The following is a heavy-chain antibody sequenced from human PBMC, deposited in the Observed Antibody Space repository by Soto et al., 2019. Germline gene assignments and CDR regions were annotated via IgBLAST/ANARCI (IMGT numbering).Heavy chain of an antibody. D-gene: IGHD3-10*01. CDR1: GFTFSSYG. CDR2: ISYDGSNK. J-gene: IGHJ5*02. V-gene: IGHV3-30*18. Sequence: QVQLVESGGAVVQPGRSLRLSCAASGFTFSSYGLHWVRQAPGKGLEWVAVISYDGSNKYYADSVKGGFTISRDNSKNKLYLQMSSLRAEDTAVYYCAKEPRGGCSWAINCFDPWGQGTLVTVSS. CDR3: AKEPRGGCSWAINCFDP.